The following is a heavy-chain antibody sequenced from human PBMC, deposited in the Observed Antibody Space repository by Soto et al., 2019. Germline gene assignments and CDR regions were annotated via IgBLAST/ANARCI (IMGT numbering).Heavy chain of an antibody. D-gene: IGHD1-1*01. V-gene: IGHV1-8*01. CDR1: GYTFTSYD. CDR3: ARTDGIYYYFYYMDV. CDR2: MNPNSGNT. Sequence: QVQLVQSGAEVKKPGASVKVSCKASGYTFTSYDINWVRQATGQGLEWMGWMNPNSGNTGYAQKFQGRVTMTRNTSIRTAYMELSRLRSEDTAVYYCARTDGIYYYFYYMDVWGKGTTVTVSS. J-gene: IGHJ6*03.